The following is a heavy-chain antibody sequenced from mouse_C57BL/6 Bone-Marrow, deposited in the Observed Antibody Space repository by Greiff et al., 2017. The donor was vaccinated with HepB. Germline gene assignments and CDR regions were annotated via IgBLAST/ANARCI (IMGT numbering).Heavy chain of an antibody. CDR2: ISNGGGST. CDR1: GFTFSDYY. V-gene: IGHV5-12*01. CDR3: ARLGVYYDYGYWYFDV. J-gene: IGHJ1*03. D-gene: IGHD2-4*01. Sequence: EVQGVESGGGLVQPGGSLKLSCAASGFTFSDYYMYWVRQTPEKRLEWVAYISNGGGSTYYPDTVKGRFTISRDNAKNTLYLQMSRLKSEDTAMYYCARLGVYYDYGYWYFDVWGTGTTVTVSS.